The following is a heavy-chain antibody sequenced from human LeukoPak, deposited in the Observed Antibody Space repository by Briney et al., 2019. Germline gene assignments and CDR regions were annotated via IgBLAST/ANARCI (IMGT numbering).Heavy chain of an antibody. V-gene: IGHV4-61*02. CDR3: ARDRRGSYYDY. D-gene: IGHD1-26*01. CDR1: GGSISSGSYY. CDR2: IYTSGST. J-gene: IGHJ4*02. Sequence: SETLSLTCTVSGGSISSGSYYWSWIRQPAGKVLEWIGRIYTSGSTNYNPSLKSRVTISVDTSKNQFSLKLSSVTAAETALYYCARDRRGSYYDYGGQGTLVTVSS.